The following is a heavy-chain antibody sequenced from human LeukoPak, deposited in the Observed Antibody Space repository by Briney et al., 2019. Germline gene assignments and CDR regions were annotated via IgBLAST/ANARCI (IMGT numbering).Heavy chain of an antibody. D-gene: IGHD1-26*01. CDR1: GYSISSGYY. CDR3: ARDGERSPGLGDYFDY. Sequence: PSETLSLTCAVSGYSISSGYYWGWIRQPPGKGLEWIGSIYHSGSTYYNPSLKSRVTISVDTSKNQFSLKLSSVTAADTAVYYCARDGERSPGLGDYFDYWGQGTLVTVSS. CDR2: IYHSGST. J-gene: IGHJ4*02. V-gene: IGHV4-38-2*02.